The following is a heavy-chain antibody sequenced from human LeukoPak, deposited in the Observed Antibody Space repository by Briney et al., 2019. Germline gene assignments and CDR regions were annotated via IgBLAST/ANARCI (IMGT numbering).Heavy chain of an antibody. CDR2: INWNGGST. CDR3: ARDPELVEMATIRGAFFDY. D-gene: IGHD5-24*01. Sequence: GGSLRLSCAASGFTFDDYGMSWVRQAPGKGLEWVSGINWNGGSTGYADSVKGRFTISRDNAKNSLYLQMNSLRAEDTALYYCARDPELVEMATIRGAFFDYWGQGTLVTVSS. CDR1: GFTFDDYG. J-gene: IGHJ4*02. V-gene: IGHV3-20*04.